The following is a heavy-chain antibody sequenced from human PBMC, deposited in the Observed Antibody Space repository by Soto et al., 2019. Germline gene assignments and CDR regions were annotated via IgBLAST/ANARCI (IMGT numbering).Heavy chain of an antibody. V-gene: IGHV3-33*01. D-gene: IGHD1-26*01. CDR2: ILYDGSNK. Sequence: QPVGSLRLSCAASGFTFSNYGMHWARQAPGKGLEWVAAILYDGSNKYYTDSVKGRFTISRDNSKNTLYLQMNSLRAEDTAVYYCAGGTYYFDYTGQGTVVTVSS. CDR1: GFTFSNYG. J-gene: IGHJ4*02. CDR3: AGGTYYFDY.